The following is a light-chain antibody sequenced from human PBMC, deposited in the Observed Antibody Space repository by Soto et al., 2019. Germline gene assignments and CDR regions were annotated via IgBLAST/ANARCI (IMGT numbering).Light chain of an antibody. CDR1: QSVSSN. Sequence: EIVMTQSPATLSVSPGERATLSCRASQSVSSNLAWYQQKPGQAPRLLIYGASTRATGIPARFSGSGSGTEFTLTFSSLQSEDLAVYYCQQYNNWPRTFGQGTKVEIK. J-gene: IGKJ1*01. CDR2: GAS. CDR3: QQYNNWPRT. V-gene: IGKV3-15*01.